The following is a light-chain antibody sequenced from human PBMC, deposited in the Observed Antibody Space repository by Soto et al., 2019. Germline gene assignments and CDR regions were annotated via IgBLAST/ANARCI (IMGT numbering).Light chain of an antibody. CDR2: EVS. Sequence: QSGLTQPASVSGSPGQSVTISCTGTSSDVGAYNLVSWYQQYPGKAPKLMIYEVSNRPSGVSNRFSGSKSGNTASLTISGLQAEDEADYYCCTSYEGGGKYVFGTGTKVTVL. CDR1: SSDVGAYNL. CDR3: TSYEGGGKYV. J-gene: IGLJ1*01. V-gene: IGLV2-14*01.